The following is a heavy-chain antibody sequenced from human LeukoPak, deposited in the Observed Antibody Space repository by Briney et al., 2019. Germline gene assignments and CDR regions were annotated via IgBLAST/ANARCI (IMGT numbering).Heavy chain of an antibody. CDR3: ARGVYFDY. Sequence: PSETLSLTCAVYGGSFSGYYWNWIRQPPGKGLEWIGEIHQSGSTTYNPSLKSRLTILVDTSKNHFSLRLSSVTAADTAVYYCARGVYFDYWGQGTLVTVSS. J-gene: IGHJ4*02. CDR1: GGSFSGYY. V-gene: IGHV4-34*01. CDR2: IHQSGST.